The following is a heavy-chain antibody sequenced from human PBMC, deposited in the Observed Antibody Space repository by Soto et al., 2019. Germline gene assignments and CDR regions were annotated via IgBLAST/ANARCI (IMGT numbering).Heavy chain of an antibody. D-gene: IGHD5-12*01. Sequence: SETLSLTCTVSGGSISDDTYYWGWIRQPPGKGLEWIGSIYYSGTSSYNPSLESRVTMSVDTSKKQLSLRLRSVTATDTAVYYCARDYGTGGYGVPFHYWGHGTLVTVSS. J-gene: IGHJ4*01. CDR1: GGSISDDTYY. CDR2: IYYSGTS. CDR3: ARDYGTGGYGVPFHY. V-gene: IGHV4-39*02.